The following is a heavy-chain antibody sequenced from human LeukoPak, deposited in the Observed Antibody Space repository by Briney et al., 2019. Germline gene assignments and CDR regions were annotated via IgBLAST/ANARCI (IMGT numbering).Heavy chain of an antibody. J-gene: IGHJ6*04. V-gene: IGHV3-48*03. CDR2: ISSSGSTI. CDR3: AELGITMIGGV. CDR1: GFTFSSYE. Sequence: GGSLRLSCAASGFTFSSYEMNWVRQAPGKGLEWVSYISSSGSTIYYANSVKGRFTISRDNAKNSLYLQMNSLRAEDTAVYYCAELGITMIGGVWGEGTTVTISS. D-gene: IGHD3-10*02.